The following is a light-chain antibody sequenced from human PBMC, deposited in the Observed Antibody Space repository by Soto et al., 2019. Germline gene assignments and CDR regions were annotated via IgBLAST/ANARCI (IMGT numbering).Light chain of an antibody. V-gene: IGKV1-13*02. CDR1: QGISSA. Sequence: AIQLTQSPSSLSASAGDRVTITCRASQGISSALAGYQQKSGKDPQLLIYDATSLEGGVPSRCSGSGSGTDFTLTSSRLQPEDFATYYWQQFNSYPLTFGPGTKVDIK. CDR3: QQFNSYPLT. J-gene: IGKJ3*01. CDR2: DAT.